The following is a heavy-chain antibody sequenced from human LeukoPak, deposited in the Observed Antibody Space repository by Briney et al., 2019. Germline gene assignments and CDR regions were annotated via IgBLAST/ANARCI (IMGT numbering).Heavy chain of an antibody. Sequence: ASLKVSCKASGYTFTGYYMHWVRQAPGQGLEWLGGIIPIFVTANYAQKFQGRVTITADESTSTAYMELSSLRSEDTAVYSCARSLGYCSAGSCYPQFDYWGQGSLVSVSS. CDR1: GYTFTGYY. CDR3: ARSLGYCSAGSCYPQFDY. CDR2: IIPIFVTA. J-gene: IGHJ4*02. D-gene: IGHD2-15*01. V-gene: IGHV1-69*13.